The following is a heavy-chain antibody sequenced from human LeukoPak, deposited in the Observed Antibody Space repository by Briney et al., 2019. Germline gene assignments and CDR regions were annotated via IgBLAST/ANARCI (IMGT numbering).Heavy chain of an antibody. CDR3: ARGGNSRYRRPFDY. CDR2: ISAYNGNT. V-gene: IGHV1-18*01. J-gene: IGHJ4*02. Sequence: GASVKVSCKASGYTFTIYGISWVRQAPGQGLGLVGWISAYNGNTNHAQKLQGRVTMTTDTSTSTAYMELRSLRSDDTAVYYCARGGNSRYRRPFDYWGQGTLVTVSS. CDR1: GYTFTIYG. D-gene: IGHD5-18*01.